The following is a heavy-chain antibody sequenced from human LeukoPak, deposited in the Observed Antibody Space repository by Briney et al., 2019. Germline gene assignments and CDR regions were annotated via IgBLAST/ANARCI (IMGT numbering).Heavy chain of an antibody. Sequence: SETLSLTCAVSGGSISSGGYSWSWIRQPPGKGLEWIGYIYHSGSTYYNPSLKSRVTISVDRSKNQFSLKLSSVTAAGTAVYYCARLDLFGAFDIWGQGTMVTVSS. CDR1: GGSISSGGYS. CDR2: IYHSGST. CDR3: ARLDLFGAFDI. J-gene: IGHJ3*02. D-gene: IGHD3-16*01. V-gene: IGHV4-30-2*01.